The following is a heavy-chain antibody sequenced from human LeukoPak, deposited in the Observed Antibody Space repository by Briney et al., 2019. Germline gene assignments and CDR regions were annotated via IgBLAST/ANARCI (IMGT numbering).Heavy chain of an antibody. CDR1: GLTFSSYW. CDR2: INSDGSTT. Sequence: GGSLRLSCAASGLTFSSYWMHWVRQAPGKGLVWVSRINSDGSTTNYADSVKGRFTVSRDDAKNTLYLQMNSLRAEDTAVYYCARGRASDTAKPFDYWGQGTLVTVSS. CDR3: ARGRASDTAKPFDY. J-gene: IGHJ4*02. V-gene: IGHV3-74*01. D-gene: IGHD5-18*01.